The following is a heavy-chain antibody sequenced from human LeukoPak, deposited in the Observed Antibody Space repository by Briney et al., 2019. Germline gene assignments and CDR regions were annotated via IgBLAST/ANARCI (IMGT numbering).Heavy chain of an antibody. CDR1: GYTFTSYG. Sequence: ASVKVSCKASGYTFTSYGISWVRQAPGQGLEWMGWISAYNGNTNYAQKLQGRVTMTTDTSTSTAYMELGSLRSDDTAVYYCARARDAYCGGDCYPYYFDYWGQGTLVTVSS. J-gene: IGHJ4*02. D-gene: IGHD2-21*02. V-gene: IGHV1-18*01. CDR2: ISAYNGNT. CDR3: ARARDAYCGGDCYPYYFDY.